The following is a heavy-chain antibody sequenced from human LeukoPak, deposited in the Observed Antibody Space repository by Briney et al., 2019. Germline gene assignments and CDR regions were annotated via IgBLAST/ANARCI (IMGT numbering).Heavy chain of an antibody. J-gene: IGHJ5*02. D-gene: IGHD6-13*01. CDR2: INPNSGGT. V-gene: IGHV1-2*02. CDR1: GYTFTGYY. CDR3: VRERYSSSLNWFGP. Sequence: PEASVKVSCKASGYTFTGYYMHWVRQAPGQGLEWMGWINPNSGGTNYAQKFQGRVTMTGDTSISTAYMELSRLRSDDTAIYYCVRERYSSSLNWFGPWGQGTLVTVSS.